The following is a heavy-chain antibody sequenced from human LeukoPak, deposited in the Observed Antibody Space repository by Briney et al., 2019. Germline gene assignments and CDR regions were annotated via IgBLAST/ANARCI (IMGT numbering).Heavy chain of an antibody. V-gene: IGHV1-8*01. CDR2: MNPNSGNT. D-gene: IGHD2-2*01. J-gene: IGHJ3*02. CDR3: VLVVPATRGYAFDI. CDR1: GYTFTSYD. Sequence: GASVKVSCKASGYTFTSYDINWVRQATGQGLEWMGWMNPNSGNTGYAQKFQGRVTMTRNTSISTAYMELSSLRSEDTAVYYSVLVVPATRGYAFDIWGQGTMVTVSS.